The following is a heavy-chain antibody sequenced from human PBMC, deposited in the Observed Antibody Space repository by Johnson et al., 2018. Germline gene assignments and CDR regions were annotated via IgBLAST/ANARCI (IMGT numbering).Heavy chain of an antibody. CDR2: INSDGNTT. CDR3: TRGRYYAMDV. Sequence: EVQLVESGGALVQPGGSLRLSCAASGFTFSNFWMHWVRQAPGKGLVWVSRINSDGNTTGYADPVKGRFTISRDNAKNTLYLQMKSLRAEDTAVYYCTRGRYYAMDVWGQGTTVTVSS. CDR1: GFTFSNFW. J-gene: IGHJ6*02. V-gene: IGHV3-74*02.